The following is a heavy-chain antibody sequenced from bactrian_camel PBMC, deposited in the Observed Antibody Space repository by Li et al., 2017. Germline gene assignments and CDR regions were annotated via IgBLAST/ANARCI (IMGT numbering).Heavy chain of an antibody. CDR2: IHSQGHFT. V-gene: IGHV3S42*01. D-gene: IGHD6*01. Sequence: VQLVESGGGSVQTGGTLRLSCEVSGYTGATYFIGWFRQAPGKEREGVAAIHSQGHFTRYADSVKGRFTISRDNAKNTLYLQMNSLKPEDTATYYCASDRGYCRGGRWY. CDR1: GYTGATYF.